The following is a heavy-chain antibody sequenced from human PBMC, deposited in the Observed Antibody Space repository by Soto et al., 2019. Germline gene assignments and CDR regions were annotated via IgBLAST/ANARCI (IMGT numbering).Heavy chain of an antibody. CDR2: INPNSGGT. V-gene: IGHV1-2*02. J-gene: IGHJ6*02. Sequence: QVQLVQSGAEVKKPGASVKVSCKASGFTFSAYYIYWVRQAPGQGLEWIGWINPNSGGTNNAQKFQGRVTMTRDPSTSTVYMELSALSSDDTAVYYCARSLLDEYSSSWRSAYYGMDVWGQGTTVTVSS. CDR3: ARSLLDEYSSSWRSAYYGMDV. CDR1: GFTFSAYY. D-gene: IGHD6-13*01.